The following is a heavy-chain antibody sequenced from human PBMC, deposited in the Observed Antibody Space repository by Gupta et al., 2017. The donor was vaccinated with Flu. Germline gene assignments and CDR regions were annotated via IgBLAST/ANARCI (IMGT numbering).Heavy chain of an antibody. CDR2: SNSGGSTI. Sequence: EVQLVESGGGLVQPGGSLRLPCSASGFTFSSYELNCVRQGAGKGMEWISYSNSGGSTIFHADYVKGRFTIARDDATNSMYLKMNSLRAEDSAVYYCARDSPQLGKGDDWGQGIRGTVSS. V-gene: IGHV3-48*03. J-gene: IGHJ4*02. CDR1: GFTFSSYE. CDR3: ARDSPQLGKGDD. D-gene: IGHD7-27*01.